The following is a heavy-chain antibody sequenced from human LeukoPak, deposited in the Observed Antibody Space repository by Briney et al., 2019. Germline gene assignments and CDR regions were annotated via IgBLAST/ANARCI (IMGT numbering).Heavy chain of an antibody. CDR1: GFTFSSYS. D-gene: IGHD2-15*01. CDR3: ATGYCSGGSCYFSFDY. CDR2: ISSSSSYT. V-gene: IGHV3-21*01. J-gene: IGHJ4*02. Sequence: GGSLRLSCAASGFTFSSYSMNWVRQAPGKGLEWVSSISSSSSYTYYADSVKGRFTISRDNAKNSLYLQMNSLRAEDTAVYYCATGYCSGGSCYFSFDYWGQGTLVTVSS.